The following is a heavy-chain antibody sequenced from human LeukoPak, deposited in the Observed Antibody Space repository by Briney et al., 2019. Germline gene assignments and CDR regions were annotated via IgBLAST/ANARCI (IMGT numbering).Heavy chain of an antibody. CDR1: GFTFSSYG. D-gene: IGHD3-22*01. Sequence: GGSLRLSCAASGFTFSSYGMHWVRQAPGKGLEWVAVIWYDGSNKYYADSVKGRFTISRDNSKNTLYLQMNSLRAEDTAVYYCARDYYDSSGYCFDYWGQGTLVTVSS. J-gene: IGHJ4*02. V-gene: IGHV3-33*01. CDR3: ARDYYDSSGYCFDY. CDR2: IWYDGSNK.